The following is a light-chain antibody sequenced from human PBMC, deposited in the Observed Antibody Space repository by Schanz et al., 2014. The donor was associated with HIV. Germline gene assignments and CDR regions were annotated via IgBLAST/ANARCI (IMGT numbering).Light chain of an antibody. CDR2: EVS. J-gene: IGLJ3*02. V-gene: IGLV2-8*01. Sequence: QSALTQPPSASGSPGQSVTISCTGTSSDVGGYNYVSWYQQHPGKAPKLMIYEVSERPSGVPDRFSGSKSGNTASLAITGLQAEDEADYYCQSFDKSLTASVFGGGTKLTVL. CDR1: SSDVGGYNY. CDR3: QSFDKSLTASV.